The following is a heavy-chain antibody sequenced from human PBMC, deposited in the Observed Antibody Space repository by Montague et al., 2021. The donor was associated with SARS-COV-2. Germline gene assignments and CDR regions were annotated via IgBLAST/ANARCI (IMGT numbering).Heavy chain of an antibody. CDR3: ARDGWAHYYDSSGYEGNFDI. CDR1: GFTFRSYT. D-gene: IGHD3-22*01. CDR2: ISSSSSYI. Sequence: SLRLSCAASGFTFRSYTMNWVRQAPGKGLEWVSCISSSSSYIYYADPVKGRFTIFRDSAKNSLFLQMNSLRAEDTAVYYRARDGWAHYYDSSGYEGNFDIWGQGTMVTVSS. J-gene: IGHJ3*02. V-gene: IGHV3-21*01.